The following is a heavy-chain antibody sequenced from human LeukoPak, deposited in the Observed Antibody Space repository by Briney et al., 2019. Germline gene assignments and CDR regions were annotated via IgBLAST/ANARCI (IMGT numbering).Heavy chain of an antibody. J-gene: IGHJ4*02. CDR1: GFTFSSYG. CDR3: AKVTHLGVPATAIPDPDLFDY. CDR2: IRYDGSNK. V-gene: IGHV3-30*02. Sequence: PGGSLRLSCAASGFTFSSYGMHWVRQAPGKGLEWVAFIRYDGSNKYYADSVKGRFTISRDNSKNTLYLQMNSLRAEDTAVYYCAKVTHLGVPATAIPDPDLFDYWGQGTLVTVSS. D-gene: IGHD2-2*02.